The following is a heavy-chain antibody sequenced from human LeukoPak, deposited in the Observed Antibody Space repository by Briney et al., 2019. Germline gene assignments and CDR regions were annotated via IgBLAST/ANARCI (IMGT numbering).Heavy chain of an antibody. Sequence: SVKVSCKASGGTFSSYAISWVRQAPGQGLEWMGGIIPIFGTANYAQKFQGRVAITADKSTSTAYMELSSLRSEDTAVYYCARSRYGSSGWYMDVWGKGTTVTVSS. D-gene: IGHD6-19*01. CDR3: ARSRYGSSGWYMDV. V-gene: IGHV1-69*06. CDR1: GGTFSSYA. J-gene: IGHJ6*03. CDR2: IIPIFGTA.